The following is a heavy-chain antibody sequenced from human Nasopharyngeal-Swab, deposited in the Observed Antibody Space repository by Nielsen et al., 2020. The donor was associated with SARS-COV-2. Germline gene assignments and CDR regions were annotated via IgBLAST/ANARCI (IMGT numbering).Heavy chain of an antibody. J-gene: IGHJ6*02. Sequence: SLKISCAASGFTFSSYEMNWVRQAPGKGLEWVSYISSSGSTIYYADSVKGRFTISRDNAKNSLYLQMNSLRAEDTAVYYCARDLWEGKRWSGSYYYYGMDVWGQGTTVTVSS. CDR2: ISSSGSTI. CDR3: ARDLWEGKRWSGSYYYYGMDV. D-gene: IGHD3-3*01. CDR1: GFTFSSYE. V-gene: IGHV3-48*03.